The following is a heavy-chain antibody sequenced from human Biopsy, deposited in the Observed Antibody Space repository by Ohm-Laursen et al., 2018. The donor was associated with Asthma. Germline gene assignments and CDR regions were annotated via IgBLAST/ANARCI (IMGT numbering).Heavy chain of an antibody. D-gene: IGHD3-10*01. Sequence: SLRLSCAASGFTFSSYWMSWVRQAPGKGLEWVANIKKDGSEKYYVDSVKGRFTVSRDNAKNSVYLQMNSLRVEDTAMYYCAKDLYGSGSYILIAWGQGTLVTVSS. V-gene: IGHV3-7*03. CDR3: AKDLYGSGSYILIA. CDR2: IKKDGSEK. J-gene: IGHJ4*02. CDR1: GFTFSSYW.